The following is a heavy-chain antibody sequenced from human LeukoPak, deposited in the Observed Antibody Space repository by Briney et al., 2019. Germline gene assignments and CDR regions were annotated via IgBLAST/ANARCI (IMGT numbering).Heavy chain of an antibody. D-gene: IGHD6-19*01. CDR2: ISAYNGNT. CDR3: AREMGSRWYGHYYYYGMDV. J-gene: IGHJ6*02. CDR1: GYTFTGYY. V-gene: IGHV1-18*04. Sequence: ASVKVPCKASGYTFTGYYMHWVRQAPGQGLEWMGWISAYNGNTNYAQKLQGRVTMTTDTSTSTAYMELRSLRSDDTAVYYCAREMGSRWYGHYYYYGMDVWGQGTTVTVSS.